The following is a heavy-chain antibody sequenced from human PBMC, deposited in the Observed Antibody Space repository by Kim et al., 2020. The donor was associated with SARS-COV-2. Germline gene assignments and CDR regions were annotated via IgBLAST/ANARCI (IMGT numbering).Heavy chain of an antibody. D-gene: IGHD3-9*01. CDR1: GYTFTSYA. Sequence: ASVKVSCKASGYTFTSYAMNWVRQAPGQGLEWMGWINTNTGNPTYAQGFTGRFVFSLDTSVSTAYLQISVLKAEDTAVYYCARDSRLHRYFDWSNWFDPWGQGTLVTVSS. J-gene: IGHJ5*02. CDR3: ARDSRLHRYFDWSNWFDP. V-gene: IGHV7-4-1*02. CDR2: INTNTGNP.